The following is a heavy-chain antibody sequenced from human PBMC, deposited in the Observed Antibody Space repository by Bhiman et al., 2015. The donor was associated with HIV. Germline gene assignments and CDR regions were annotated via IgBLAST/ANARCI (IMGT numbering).Heavy chain of an antibody. J-gene: IGHJ4*02. V-gene: IGHV3-30*04. D-gene: IGHD2-21*01. CDR3: AKDGMWFRAERYFFDY. CDR1: GFTFSSSP. CDR2: ISYDGSNK. Sequence: QVQLVESGGGVVQPGRSLRLSCAASGFTFSSSPMHWVRQAPGKGLEWVAVISYDGSNKYYADSVKGRFTISRDISKSTLYLQMNSLRADDTAFYFCAKDGMWFRAERYFFDYWGQGTLVTVSS.